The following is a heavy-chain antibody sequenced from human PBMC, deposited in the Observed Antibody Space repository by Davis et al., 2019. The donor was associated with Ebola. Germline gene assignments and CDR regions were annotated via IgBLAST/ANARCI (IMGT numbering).Heavy chain of an antibody. CDR1: GGSISSYY. V-gene: IGHV4-59*12. J-gene: IGHJ6*02. CDR3: ARQRGQVYDFWSGYPDRYGMDV. CDR2: IYYSGST. Sequence: PSETLSLTCTVSGGSISSYYWSWIRQPPGKGLEWIGYIYYSGSTNYNPSLKSRVTISVDTSKNQFSLKLSSVTAADTAVYYCARQRGQVYDFWSGYPDRYGMDVWGQGTTVTVSS. D-gene: IGHD3-3*01.